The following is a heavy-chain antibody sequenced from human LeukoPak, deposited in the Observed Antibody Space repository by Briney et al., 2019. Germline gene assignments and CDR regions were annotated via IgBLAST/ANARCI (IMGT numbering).Heavy chain of an antibody. V-gene: IGHV4-30-2*01. CDR2: IYHSGST. Sequence: SGTLSLTCAVSGGSISSGGYSWSWIRQPPGKGLEWIGYIYHSGSTYYNPSLKSRVTISVDRSKNQFSLKLSSVTAADTAVYYCARGGSSVWFDPWGQGTLVTVSS. J-gene: IGHJ5*02. CDR1: GGSISSGGYS. CDR3: ARGGSSVWFDP. D-gene: IGHD6-6*01.